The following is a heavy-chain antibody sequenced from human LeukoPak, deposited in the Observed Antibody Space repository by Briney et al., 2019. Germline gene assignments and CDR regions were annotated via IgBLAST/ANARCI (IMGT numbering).Heavy chain of an antibody. Sequence: GGSLRLSCAASGFTFSSYEMNWVRQAPGKGLEWVAVISYDGSNKYYADSVKGRFTISRDNSKNTLYLQMNSLRAEDTAVYYCARDITMIVVVITIRGAFDYWGQGTLVTVSS. CDR2: ISYDGSNK. CDR1: GFTFSSYE. V-gene: IGHV3-30-3*01. J-gene: IGHJ4*02. D-gene: IGHD3-22*01. CDR3: ARDITMIVVVITIRGAFDY.